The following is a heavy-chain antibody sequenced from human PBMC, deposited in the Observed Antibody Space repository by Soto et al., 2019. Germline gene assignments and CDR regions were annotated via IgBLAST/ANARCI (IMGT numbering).Heavy chain of an antibody. CDR3: ARDPYYDSSGYYFDY. D-gene: IGHD3-22*01. Sequence: GGSLRLSCAASGFTFSSYAMHWVRQAPGKGLEWVAVISYDGSNKYYADSVKGRFTISRDNSKNTLYLQMNSLRAEDTAVYYCARDPYYDSSGYYFDYWGQGTLVTVSS. J-gene: IGHJ4*02. CDR1: GFTFSSYA. CDR2: ISYDGSNK. V-gene: IGHV3-30-3*01.